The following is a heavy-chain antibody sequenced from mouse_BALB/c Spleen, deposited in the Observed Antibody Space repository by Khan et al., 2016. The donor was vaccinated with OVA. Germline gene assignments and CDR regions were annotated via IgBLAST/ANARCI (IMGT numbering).Heavy chain of an antibody. CDR2: IYWDDDK. Sequence: QVTLKESGPGILQPSQTLSLTCSFSGFSLSSSGMGVSWIRQPSGKGLEWLAHIYWDDDKRYNPSLKSRLTISKDTSSNQVFLKITNVDTADTGTYLCARTEWLLDYTMDYWGQGTSVTVSS. CDR3: ARTEWLLDYTMDY. CDR1: GFSLSSSGMG. J-gene: IGHJ4*01. V-gene: IGHV8-12*01. D-gene: IGHD2-3*01.